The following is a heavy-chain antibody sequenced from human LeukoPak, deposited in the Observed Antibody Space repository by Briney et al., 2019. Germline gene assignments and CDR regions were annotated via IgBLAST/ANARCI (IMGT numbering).Heavy chain of an antibody. D-gene: IGHD3-22*01. CDR2: MYYTGST. CDR1: GGSISGYY. J-gene: IGHJ3*02. V-gene: IGHV4-59*08. Sequence: SETLSLTCSVSGGSISGYYWSWIRQSPGKGLVWIGYMYYTGSTNYNPSLKSRVTISIDMSKNQFSLTLNSVTAADTALYYCARHFTYYYDSSGYPRDAFDIWGQGTMVTVS. CDR3: ARHFTYYYDSSGYPRDAFDI.